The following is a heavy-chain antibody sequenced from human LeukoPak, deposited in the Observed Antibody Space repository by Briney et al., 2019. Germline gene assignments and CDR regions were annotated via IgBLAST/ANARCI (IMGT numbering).Heavy chain of an antibody. J-gene: IGHJ4*02. CDR3: SIAREPRVTVSTFDY. CDR1: GFTFDDYG. Sequence: PGGSLRLSCAASGFTFDDYGMSWVRQDPGTGLEWVSGINWNGGSTGYADSVKGRFTISRDNANNSLYLQMSSRRAEDTALYYCSIAREPRVTVSTFDYWGQGTLVTVSS. CDR2: INWNGGST. D-gene: IGHD4-17*01. V-gene: IGHV3-20*04.